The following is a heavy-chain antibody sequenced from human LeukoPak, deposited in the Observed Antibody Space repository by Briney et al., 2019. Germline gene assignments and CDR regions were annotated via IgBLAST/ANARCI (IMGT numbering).Heavy chain of an antibody. CDR1: GYTFTSYG. V-gene: IGHV1-18*01. CDR2: ISAYNGNT. D-gene: IGHD5-18*01. J-gene: IGHJ4*02. Sequence: ASVKVSCKASGYTFTSYGISWVRQAPGQGLEWMGWISAYNGNTNYAQKLQGRVTMTTDTSTSTAYMELRSLRSDDTAVYYCARTLLAMATTHPLGRFDYWGQGTLVTVSS. CDR3: ARTLLAMATTHPLGRFDY.